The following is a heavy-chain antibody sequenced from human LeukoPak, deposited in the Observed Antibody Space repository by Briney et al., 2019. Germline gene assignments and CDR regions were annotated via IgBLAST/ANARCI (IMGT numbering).Heavy chain of an antibody. CDR1: GGTFSSYA. CDR2: IIPILGIA. CDR3: ARDTLGYCSSTSCYVSWFDP. J-gene: IGHJ5*02. V-gene: IGHV1-69*04. D-gene: IGHD2-2*01. Sequence: ASVKVSCKASGGTFSSYAISWVRQAPGQGLEWMGRIIPILGIANYAQKFQGRVTITADKSTSTAYMELSSLRSEDTAVYYCARDTLGYCSSTSCYVSWFDPWGQGTLVTVSS.